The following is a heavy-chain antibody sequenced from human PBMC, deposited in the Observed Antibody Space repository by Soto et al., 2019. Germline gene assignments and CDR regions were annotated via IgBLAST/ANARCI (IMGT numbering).Heavy chain of an antibody. Sequence: GGSLRLSCAASGFTFSSYGMHWVRQAPGKGLEWVAVIWYDGSNKYYADSVKGRFTISRDNSKNTLYLQMNSLRAEDTAVYYCARELTGWYDDYWGQGTLVTVSS. CDR2: IWYDGSNK. V-gene: IGHV3-33*01. CDR1: GFTFSSYG. J-gene: IGHJ4*02. CDR3: ARELTGWYDDY. D-gene: IGHD6-19*01.